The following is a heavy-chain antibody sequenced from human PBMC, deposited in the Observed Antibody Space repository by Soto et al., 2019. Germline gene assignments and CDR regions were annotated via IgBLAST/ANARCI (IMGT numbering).Heavy chain of an antibody. CDR2: ISAYNDNT. Sequence: ASVKVSCKASGYTFTTYGISWVRQAPGQGLEWMGWISAYNDNTHYAQKFQGRITITSDRSVSTAYMELSSLRSEDTAVYYCARGVAPYYFDYWGQ. V-gene: IGHV1-18*01. J-gene: IGHJ4*02. CDR3: ARGVAPYYFDY. CDR1: GYTFTTYG. D-gene: IGHD2-15*01.